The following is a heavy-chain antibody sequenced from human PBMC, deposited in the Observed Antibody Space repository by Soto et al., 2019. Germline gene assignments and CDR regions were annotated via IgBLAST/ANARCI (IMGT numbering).Heavy chain of an antibody. J-gene: IGHJ4*02. V-gene: IGHV4-39*01. Sequence: QLQLQESGPGLVKPSETLSLTCTVSAGSISSSSYYWGWIRQPPGKGLEWIGSIYYSGSTYYIPSLKSRVTISVDTSKNQFSLRLSSVTAADTAVYYCARQSCGWYRQNFDYWGQGTLVTVSS. D-gene: IGHD6-19*01. CDR3: ARQSCGWYRQNFDY. CDR1: AGSISSSSYY. CDR2: IYYSGST.